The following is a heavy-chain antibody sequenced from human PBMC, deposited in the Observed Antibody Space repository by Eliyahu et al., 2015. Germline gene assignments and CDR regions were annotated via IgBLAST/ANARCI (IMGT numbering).Heavy chain of an antibody. CDR2: ISAYRGKT. D-gene: IGHD3-16*01. Sequence: QVQLVQSGAEVKKPGASVKVSCKASGYTFNTYAISWVRQAPGQGLEWMGWISAYRGKTDYAQNLQGRVTMTTDTSTSTAYMEVTSLRSDDTAVYYCAREGAGGSFDSWGQGTLVTVSS. CDR3: AREGAGGSFDS. J-gene: IGHJ4*02. V-gene: IGHV1-18*01. CDR1: GYTFNTYA.